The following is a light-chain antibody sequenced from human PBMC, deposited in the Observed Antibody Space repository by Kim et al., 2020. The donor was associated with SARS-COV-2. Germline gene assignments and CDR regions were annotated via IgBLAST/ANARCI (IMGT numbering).Light chain of an antibody. CDR3: MQATEFPHT. Sequence: QPASISCRSSQSLVHSNGNTYLSWLHQRPGQPPRLLISKISNRVSGVPDRFSGSGAGTAFTLEINRVEAEDVGIFYCMQATEFPHTFGQGTKLEI. CDR2: KIS. J-gene: IGKJ2*01. V-gene: IGKV2-24*01. CDR1: QSLVHSNGNTY.